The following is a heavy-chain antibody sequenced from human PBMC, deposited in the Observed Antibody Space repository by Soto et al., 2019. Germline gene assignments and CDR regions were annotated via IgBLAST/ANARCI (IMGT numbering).Heavy chain of an antibody. J-gene: IGHJ4*02. CDR1: GFTFSSYG. Sequence: QVQLVESGGGVVQPGRSLRLSCAASGFTFSSYGMHWVRQAPGKGLEWVAVIWYDGSKKYYADSVKGRFTISRDNSKNTLYLQMNSLRAEDTAVYYCASASGSYWAFDYWGQGTLVTVSS. V-gene: IGHV3-33*01. CDR3: ASASGSYWAFDY. CDR2: IWYDGSKK. D-gene: IGHD1-26*01.